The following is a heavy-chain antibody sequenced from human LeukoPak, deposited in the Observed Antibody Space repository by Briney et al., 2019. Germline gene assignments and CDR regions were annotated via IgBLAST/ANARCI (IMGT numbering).Heavy chain of an antibody. CDR2: ISSSSSTI. Sequence: GGSLRLSCAASGYTFSNYYMSWIRQAPGKGLEWVSYISSSSSTIYYADSVKGRFTISRDNAKNSLYLQMNSLRAEDTAVYYCATSGYSNIDYWGQGTLVTVSS. CDR3: ATSGYSNIDY. D-gene: IGHD6-13*01. V-gene: IGHV3-11*04. CDR1: GYTFSNYY. J-gene: IGHJ4*02.